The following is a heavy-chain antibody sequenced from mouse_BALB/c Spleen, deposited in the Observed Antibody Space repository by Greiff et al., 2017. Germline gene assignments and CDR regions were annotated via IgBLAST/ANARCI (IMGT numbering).Heavy chain of an antibody. D-gene: IGHD2-14*01. V-gene: IGHV1S41*01. CDR2: IAPGSGST. CDR3: GRQGNRYDYFDY. J-gene: IGHJ2*01. CDR1: GYTFTSYW. Sequence: DLVTPGASVKLSCKASGYTFTSYWINWVHQRPGQGLEWIGRIAPGSGSTYYNEMFKGKATLTVDTSSSTAYIQLSSLSSEDSAVYFCGRQGNRYDYFDYWGQGTTLTVSS.